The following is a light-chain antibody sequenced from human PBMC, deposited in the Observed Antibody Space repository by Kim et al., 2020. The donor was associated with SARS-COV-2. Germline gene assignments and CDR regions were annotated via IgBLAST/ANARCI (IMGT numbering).Light chain of an antibody. V-gene: IGKV1-6*01. Sequence: AIQMTQSPSSLSASVGDRVTITCRASQGIRNDLGWYQQKPGRAPNLLIYATSTLQSGVPSRFSGSGSGTDFTLTISSLQPEDVATYYCLQDYDYPLTFVGGTTVDIK. J-gene: IGKJ4*01. CDR1: QGIRND. CDR2: ATS. CDR3: LQDYDYPLT.